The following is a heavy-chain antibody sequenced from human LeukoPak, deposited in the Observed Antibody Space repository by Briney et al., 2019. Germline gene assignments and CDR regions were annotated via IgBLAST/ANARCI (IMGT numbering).Heavy chain of an antibody. J-gene: IGHJ4*02. Sequence: GGSLRLSCAASGFTFSSYGMHWVRQAPGKGLEWVAVISYDGSNKYYADSVKGRFTISRDNSKNTLYLQMNSLRAEDTAVYYCAREREHSGLSYYFDYWGQGTLVTVSS. D-gene: IGHD6-19*01. V-gene: IGHV3-30*19. CDR3: AREREHSGLSYYFDY. CDR2: ISYDGSNK. CDR1: GFTFSSYG.